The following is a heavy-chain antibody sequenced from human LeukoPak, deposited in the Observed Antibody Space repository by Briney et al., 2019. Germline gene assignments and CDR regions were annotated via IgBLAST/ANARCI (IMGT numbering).Heavy chain of an antibody. CDR2: ISSSSSYI. V-gene: IGHV3-21*01. J-gene: IGHJ4*02. CDR1: GFTFSSYS. CDR3: ARDQPLDYYDSSGYYSN. Sequence: PGRSLRLSCAASGFTFSSYSMNWVRQAPGKGLEWVSSISSSSSYIYYADSVKGRFTISRDNAKNSLYLQMNSLRAEDTAVYYCARDQPLDYYDSSGYYSNWGQGTLVTVSS. D-gene: IGHD3-22*01.